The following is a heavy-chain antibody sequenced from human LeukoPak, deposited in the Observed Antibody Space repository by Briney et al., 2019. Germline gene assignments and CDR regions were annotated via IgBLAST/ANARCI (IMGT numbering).Heavy chain of an antibody. V-gene: IGHV3-74*01. J-gene: IGHJ4*02. Sequence: GGSLRLSCVASGFTFSTYWMHWVRQAPGKGLVWVSRISYDGSSTNYADSVKGRFSISRDNAKNTVYLQVNSLRAEDTAVYYCAREAAVAGIYFDSWGQGTLVTVSS. CDR2: ISYDGSST. D-gene: IGHD6-19*01. CDR1: GFTFSTYW. CDR3: AREAAVAGIYFDS.